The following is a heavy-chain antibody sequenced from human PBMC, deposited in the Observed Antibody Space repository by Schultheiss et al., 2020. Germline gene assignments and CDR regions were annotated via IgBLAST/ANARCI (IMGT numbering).Heavy chain of an antibody. CDR2: INHSGST. Sequence: TLSPTCAVYGGSFSSGDYYWSWIRQPPGKGLEWIGEINHSGSTNYNPSLKSRVTISVDKSKNQFSLKLSSVTAADTAVYYCARCPGYDFWSGYYDYYYYGMDVWGQGTTVTVSS. V-gene: IGHV4-34*01. D-gene: IGHD3-3*01. CDR1: GGSFSSGDYY. CDR3: ARCPGYDFWSGYYDYYYYGMDV. J-gene: IGHJ6*02.